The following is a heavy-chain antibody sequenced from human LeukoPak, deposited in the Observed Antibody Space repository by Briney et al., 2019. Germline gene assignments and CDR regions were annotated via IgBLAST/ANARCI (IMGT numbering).Heavy chain of an antibody. J-gene: IGHJ4*02. CDR2: ISWNSGRL. V-gene: IGHV3-9*01. CDR3: ARDRQWLQY. CDR1: GFNFADYA. D-gene: IGHD6-19*01. Sequence: PGGSLRLSCAASGFNFADYAMHWVRQAPGKGLEWVSGISWNSGRLDYADSVKGRFTISRDNAKNSLYLQMNSLRAEGTAVYYCARDRQWLQYWGQGTLVTVSS.